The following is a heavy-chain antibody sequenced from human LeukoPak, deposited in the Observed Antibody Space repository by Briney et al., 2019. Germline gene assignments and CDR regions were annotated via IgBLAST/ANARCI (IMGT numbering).Heavy chain of an antibody. CDR2: ITSGGNT. Sequence: GGSLRLSCACGGFTFSCSGVSWVRQAPGQGQEWVSGITSGGNTYYADSVKGRFTVSRDNSKNTLFLQMNSLRAEDTALYYCAKAYDSSPEEYWGQGTLVTVSS. CDR1: GFTFSCSG. J-gene: IGHJ4*02. D-gene: IGHD3-22*01. V-gene: IGHV3-23*01. CDR3: AKAYDSSPEEY.